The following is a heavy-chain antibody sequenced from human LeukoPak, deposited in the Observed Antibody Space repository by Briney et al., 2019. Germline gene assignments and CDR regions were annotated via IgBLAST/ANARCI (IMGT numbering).Heavy chain of an antibody. CDR3: AKVALGYCSGGSCYYFDY. Sequence: PGGSLRLSCAASGFTFSSYAMSWVRQAPGKGLEWVSSINAFGASTYYADSVKGRFTISRDNSKNTLYLQMNSLRAEDTAVYYCAKVALGYCSGGSCYYFDYGGQGTLVTVSS. D-gene: IGHD2-15*01. CDR2: INAFGAST. J-gene: IGHJ4*02. CDR1: GFTFSSYA. V-gene: IGHV3-23*01.